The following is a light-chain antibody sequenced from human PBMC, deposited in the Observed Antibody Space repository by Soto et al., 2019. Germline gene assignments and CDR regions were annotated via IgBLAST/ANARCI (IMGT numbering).Light chain of an antibody. CDR2: DAS. Sequence: IQLTQSPSSLSASVGDRVTITCRASQGISSYLGWYQQKPGKAPNLLIYDASTLHSGVPSRFSGGGSGTDFTLTISSLQPEEFATDDCQQVNVYPSTFGGGTKVEIK. V-gene: IGKV1-9*01. J-gene: IGKJ4*01. CDR1: QGISSY. CDR3: QQVNVYPST.